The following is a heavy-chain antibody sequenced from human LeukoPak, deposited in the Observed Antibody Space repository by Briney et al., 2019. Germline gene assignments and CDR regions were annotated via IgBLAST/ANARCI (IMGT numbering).Heavy chain of an antibody. CDR1: GFSFSSYS. D-gene: IGHD2-2*01. V-gene: IGHV3-21*01. Sequence: GESLRLSCTASGFSFSSYSMNWVRQAPGKGLEWVSSISRSSGSVYYADSMKGRFTVSRDNAKNSLYLEMNSLRAEDTAVYYCAKDFSSTLSLWDYWGQGTLVTVSS. J-gene: IGHJ4*02. CDR2: ISRSSGSV. CDR3: AKDFSSTLSLWDY.